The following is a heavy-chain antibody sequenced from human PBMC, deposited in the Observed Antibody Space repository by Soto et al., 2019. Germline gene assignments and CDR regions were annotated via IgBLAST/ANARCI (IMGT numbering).Heavy chain of an antibody. CDR2: IHYDGRT. CDR3: ARTYFGSGSYSY. V-gene: IGHV4-39*02. CDR1: GGSISGTNEY. Sequence: QLQLQESGPGLVEPSETLSLTCTVSGGSISGTNEYWVWIRQPPGKGLEWIASIHYDGRTYYTPSLKSRLTISADTSKNHFSLKLSSVTAADTAVYYCARTYFGSGSYSYWGQGTLVIVSS. J-gene: IGHJ1*01. D-gene: IGHD3-10*01.